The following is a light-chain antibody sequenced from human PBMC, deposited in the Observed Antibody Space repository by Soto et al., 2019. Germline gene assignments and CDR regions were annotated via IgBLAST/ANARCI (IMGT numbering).Light chain of an antibody. V-gene: IGKV3-15*01. Sequence: EKLMTQSPATLSVSPGERATLSCRASQSVSRNLAWYQQKPGQTPRLLIYGASTRAAGVPVRFSGSGSGTDFNLTISSLQSEDFAVYYCQQYNIWPPEVTFGPGTKVDIK. CDR3: QQYNIWPPEVT. CDR1: QSVSRN. J-gene: IGKJ3*01. CDR2: GAS.